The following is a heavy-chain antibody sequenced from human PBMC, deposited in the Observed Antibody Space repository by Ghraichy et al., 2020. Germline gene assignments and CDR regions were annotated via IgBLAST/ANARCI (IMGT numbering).Heavy chain of an antibody. V-gene: IGHV4-59*08. CDR1: GGSISSYY. CDR2: IYYSGST. Sequence: SETLSLTCTVSGGSISSYYWSWIRQPPGKGLEWIGYIYYSGSTNYNPSLKSRVTISVDTSKNQFSLKLSSVTAADTAVYYCARNFGDYDFWSGVYYYYMDVWGKGTTVTVSS. J-gene: IGHJ6*03. D-gene: IGHD3-3*01. CDR3: ARNFGDYDFWSGVYYYYMDV.